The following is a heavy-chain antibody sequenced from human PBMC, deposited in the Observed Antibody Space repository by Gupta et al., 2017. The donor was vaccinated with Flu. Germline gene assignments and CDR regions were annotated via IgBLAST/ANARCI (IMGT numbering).Heavy chain of an antibody. CDR2: INHRGST. CDR1: GGSFSNYY. CDR3: ARATSGSYNRDFDY. V-gene: IGHV4-34*01. Sequence: QVQLQQWGAGLLKPSETLSLTCAVYGGSFSNYYWSWIRQPPGKGLEWIGKINHRGSTNYNPSLKSRVTISVDTSKNQFSLKLSSVTAADTAVYYCARATSGSYNRDFDYWGQGTLVTVSS. J-gene: IGHJ4*02. D-gene: IGHD1-26*01.